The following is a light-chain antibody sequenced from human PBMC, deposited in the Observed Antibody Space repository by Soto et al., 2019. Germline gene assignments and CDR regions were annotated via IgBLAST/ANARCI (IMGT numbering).Light chain of an antibody. CDR2: KAS. J-gene: IGKJ1*01. CDR1: QSISSW. Sequence: DIQMTQSRSTLSASVGDRVTITCRASQSISSWLAWYQQKPGKAPKLLIYKASSLESGVPSRFSGSGSGTELTLTISSLQPDDFATYYCQQYNSYSQTFGQGTKVEIK. V-gene: IGKV1-5*03. CDR3: QQYNSYSQT.